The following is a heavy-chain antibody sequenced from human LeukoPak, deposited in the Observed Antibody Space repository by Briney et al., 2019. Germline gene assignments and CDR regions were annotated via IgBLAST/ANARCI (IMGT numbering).Heavy chain of an antibody. D-gene: IGHD2-15*01. CDR2: INPSGGST. CDR1: GYTFTSYY. CDR3: AREDIVVVVAAHFDY. V-gene: IGHV1-46*01. Sequence: RASVKLSCTASGYTFTSYYMHWVRQAPGQGLEWMGLINPSGGSTSYAQKFQGRVTMTRDTSTSTVYMELSSLRSEDTAVYYCAREDIVVVVAAHFDYWGQGTLVTVSS. J-gene: IGHJ4*02.